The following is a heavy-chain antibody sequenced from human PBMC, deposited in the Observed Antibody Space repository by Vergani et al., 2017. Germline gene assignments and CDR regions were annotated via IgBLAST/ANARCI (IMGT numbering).Heavy chain of an antibody. D-gene: IGHD1-26*01. CDR3: AKSPSWGGATYFDY. J-gene: IGHJ4*02. Sequence: EVQLVESGGGLVQPGGSLRLSCAASGFTFSSYWMHWVRQAPGKGLVWVSRINSDGSRTSYADSVKGRFTISRDNSKNTLYLQMNSLRAEDTAVYYCAKSPSWGGATYFDYWGQGTLVTVSS. V-gene: IGHV3-74*01. CDR2: INSDGSRT. CDR1: GFTFSSYW.